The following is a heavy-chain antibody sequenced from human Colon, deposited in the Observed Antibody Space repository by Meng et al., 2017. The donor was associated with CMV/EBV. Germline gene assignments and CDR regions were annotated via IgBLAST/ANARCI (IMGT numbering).Heavy chain of an antibody. V-gene: IGHV4-4*02. CDR2: IYHSGST. CDR1: GGSISSTNW. D-gene: IGHD4-23*01. CDR3: VRGWYYGGNLIPDY. Sequence: VSGGSISSTNWWIWVRQSPGKGLEWIGEIYHSGSTNYNPSLKSRVTISVDKSENQFSLSLSSVTAADTAMYYCVRGWYYGGNLIPDYWGQGTLVTVSS. J-gene: IGHJ4*02.